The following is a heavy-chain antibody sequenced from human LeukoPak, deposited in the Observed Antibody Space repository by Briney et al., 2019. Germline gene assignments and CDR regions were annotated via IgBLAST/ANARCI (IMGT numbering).Heavy chain of an antibody. D-gene: IGHD2-21*01. J-gene: IGHJ3*02. CDR2: IYTSGST. CDR3: ARKGISALAGAFDI. Sequence: SETLSLTSTVSGGSISDYYWSWIRQPAGKGLEWIGRIYTSGSTNYNPSLKTRVTMSVDTSKNQFSLRLSSVTAADTAVYYCARKGISALAGAFDIWGQGTMVTVSS. CDR1: GGSISDYY. V-gene: IGHV4-4*07.